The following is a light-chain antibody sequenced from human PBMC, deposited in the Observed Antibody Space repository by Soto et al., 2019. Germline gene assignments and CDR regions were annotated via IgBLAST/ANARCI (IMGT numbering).Light chain of an antibody. CDR3: QQYFSYT. Sequence: DIQMTQSPSTLSASVGDRFTITCRASQSISTWLAWYQQRPGIAPRLLIYHASTLNSGVPSRFSGSGSGTEFTLTISSLQPADFATYFCQQYFSYTFGQGTKLEIK. CDR1: QSISTW. CDR2: HAS. V-gene: IGKV1-5*01. J-gene: IGKJ2*01.